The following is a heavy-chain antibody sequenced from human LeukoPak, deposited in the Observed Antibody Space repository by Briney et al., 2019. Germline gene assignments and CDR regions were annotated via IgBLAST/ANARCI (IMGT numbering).Heavy chain of an antibody. J-gene: IGHJ4*02. V-gene: IGHV1-2*02. Sequence: VASVKVSCKASGYTFTGYYMHWVRQAPGQGLEWMGWINPNSGGTNYAQKFQGRVTMTRNTSISTAYMELSSLRSEDTAVYYCARARRGSGSYYPPRYWGQGTLVTVSS. CDR1: GYTFTGYY. CDR3: ARARRGSGSYYPPRY. CDR2: INPNSGGT. D-gene: IGHD3-10*01.